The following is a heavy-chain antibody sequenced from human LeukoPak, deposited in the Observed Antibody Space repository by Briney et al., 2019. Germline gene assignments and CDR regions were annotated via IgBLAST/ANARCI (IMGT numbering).Heavy chain of an antibody. J-gene: IGHJ4*02. CDR1: GFTFDDYG. CDR2: INWNGGST. D-gene: IGHD6-19*01. CDR3: ARALDSSGWYHPGDY. V-gene: IGHV3-20*04. Sequence: RTGGSLRLSCAASGFTFDDYGMSWVRQAPGKGLEWVSGINWNGGSTGYADSVKGRFTISRDNAKNSLYLQMNSLRAEDTALYYCARALDSSGWYHPGDYWGQGTLVTVSS.